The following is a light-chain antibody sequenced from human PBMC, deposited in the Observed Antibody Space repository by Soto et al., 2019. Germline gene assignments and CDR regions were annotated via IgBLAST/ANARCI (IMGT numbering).Light chain of an antibody. J-gene: IGKJ1*01. CDR3: QQYNSYSGT. Sequence: IQITPSPSTLPASVADRVTITCRASQSINSWLAWYQQKPGKAPKLLIYDASSLESGVPSRFSGSGSGTEFTLTISSLQPDDFATYYCQQYNSYSGTFGQGTKVDI. CDR2: DAS. CDR1: QSINSW. V-gene: IGKV1-5*01.